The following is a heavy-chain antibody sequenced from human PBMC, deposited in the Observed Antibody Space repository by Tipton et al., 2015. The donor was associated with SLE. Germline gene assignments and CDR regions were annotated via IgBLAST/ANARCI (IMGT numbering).Heavy chain of an antibody. J-gene: IGHJ4*02. CDR1: GGSISSGSYY. V-gene: IGHV4-61*02. CDR3: AREDYYDSSGYFDY. CDR2: IYTSGST. D-gene: IGHD3-22*01. Sequence: TLSLTCTVSGGSISSGSYYWSWIRQPAGKGLEWIGRIYTSGSTNYNPSLKSRVTISVDTSKNQFSLKLSSVTAADTAVYYCAREDYYDSSGYFDYWGQGTLVTVSS.